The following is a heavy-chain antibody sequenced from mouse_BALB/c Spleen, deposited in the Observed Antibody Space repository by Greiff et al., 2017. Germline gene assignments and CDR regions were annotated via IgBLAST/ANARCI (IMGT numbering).Heavy chain of an antibody. CDR1: GYSIPSGYY. Sequence: EVQLQQSGPGLVKPSQSLSLTCSVTGYSIPSGYYWNWIRQFPGNKLEWMGYISYDGSNNYNPSLKNRISITRDTSKNQFFLKLNSVTTEDTATYYCARATYYFDYWGQGTTLTVSS. CDR2: ISYDGSN. J-gene: IGHJ2*01. V-gene: IGHV3-6*02. CDR3: ARATYYFDY.